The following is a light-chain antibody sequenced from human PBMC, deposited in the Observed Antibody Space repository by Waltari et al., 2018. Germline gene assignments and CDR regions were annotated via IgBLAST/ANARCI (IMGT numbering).Light chain of an antibody. CDR3: QQYYTSSSIT. V-gene: IGKV4-1*01. CDR2: WAS. Sequence: DIVMTQSPDSLAVSLGERATINCKPSQSVLQCVNHQNYLAWYQQTPGQPPKLLIYWASTRESGVPDRFSGSGSGTDFTLTISSLQPEDVAVYFCQQYYTSSSITFGQGTRLEIK. CDR1: QSVLQCVNHQNY. J-gene: IGKJ5*01.